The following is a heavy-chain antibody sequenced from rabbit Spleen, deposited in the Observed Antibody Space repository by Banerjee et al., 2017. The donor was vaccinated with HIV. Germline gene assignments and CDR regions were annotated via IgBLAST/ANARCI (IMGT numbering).Heavy chain of an antibody. CDR3: VRGASSSGYYSL. CDR2: IDLVFGTT. CDR1: GVSFSGSSY. D-gene: IGHD1-1*01. J-gene: IGHJ4*01. Sequence: QEQLEESGGGLVQPEGSLTLTCIASGVSFSGSSYMCWVRQAPGKGLEWIACIDLVFGTTYYATWANGRFTISSHNAQNTLYLQLNSLTAADTATYFCVRGASSSGYYSLWGPGTLVTVS. V-gene: IGHV1S45*01.